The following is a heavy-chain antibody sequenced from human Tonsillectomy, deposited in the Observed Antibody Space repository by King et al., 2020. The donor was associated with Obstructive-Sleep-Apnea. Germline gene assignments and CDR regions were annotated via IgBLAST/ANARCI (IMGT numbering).Heavy chain of an antibody. CDR3: ARVSTGTHYYYYGMDV. V-gene: IGHV4-39*07. Sequence: QLQESGPGLVKPSETLSLTCTVSVGSLSSSSYYWGWIRQPPGKGLGWIWRIYYSGCTYYNPSRKMRVTISVDTSKNQFSLKLSSVTAADTAVYYCARVSTGTHYYYYGMDVWGQGTTVTVSS. CDR1: VGSLSSSSYY. CDR2: IYYSGCT. J-gene: IGHJ6*02. D-gene: IGHD1-1*01.